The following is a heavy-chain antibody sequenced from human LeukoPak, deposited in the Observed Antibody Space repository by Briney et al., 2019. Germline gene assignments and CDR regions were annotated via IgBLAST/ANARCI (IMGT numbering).Heavy chain of an antibody. Sequence: SETLSLTCSVSGGSISSVAYYWSWIRQPPGKGLERIGYIYPSGRTYYNPSLTSRVTISVDTSENQFSLKLTSVTTADTAVYYCARGIGYCRSANCYGSGDYWGQGTLVTVSS. D-gene: IGHD2-15*01. J-gene: IGHJ4*02. CDR2: IYPSGRT. CDR1: GGSISSVAYY. V-gene: IGHV4-31*03. CDR3: ARGIGYCRSANCYGSGDY.